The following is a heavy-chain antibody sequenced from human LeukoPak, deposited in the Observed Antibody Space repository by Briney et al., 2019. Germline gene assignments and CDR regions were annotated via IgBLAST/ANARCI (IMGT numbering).Heavy chain of an antibody. D-gene: IGHD3-10*01. V-gene: IGHV3-64*01. CDR1: GFTFSSYA. CDR2: ISSNGGST. J-gene: IGHJ4*02. CDR3: ARVKESGAFDY. Sequence: GGSLRLSCAASGFTFSSYAMHWVRQAPGKGMEYVSAISSNGGSTYYANSVKGRFTISRDNSKNTLYLQMGSLRTEDMAVYYCARVKESGAFDYWGQGTLVTVSS.